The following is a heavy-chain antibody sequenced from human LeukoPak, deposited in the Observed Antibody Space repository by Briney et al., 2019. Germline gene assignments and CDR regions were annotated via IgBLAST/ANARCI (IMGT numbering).Heavy chain of an antibody. Sequence: GGSLRLSCAASGFTVSSNYMSWVRQAPGKGLEWVSAIYSGGSTYYADSVKGRFTISRDNSKNTLYLQMNSLRAEDTAVYYCARESTYYYDSSGYAFDIWGQGTMVTVSS. D-gene: IGHD3-22*01. CDR1: GFTVSSNY. CDR2: IYSGGST. V-gene: IGHV3-53*01. J-gene: IGHJ3*02. CDR3: ARESTYYYDSSGYAFDI.